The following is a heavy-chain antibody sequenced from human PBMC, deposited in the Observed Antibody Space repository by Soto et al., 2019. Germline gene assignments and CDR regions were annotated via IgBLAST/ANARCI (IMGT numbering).Heavy chain of an antibody. J-gene: IGHJ4*02. V-gene: IGHV1-69*13. CDR2: IIPLFGTA. CDR3: ARGVHYDSSGYYYFY. CDR1: GGTFSIYA. Sequence: ASVKVSCKASGGTFSIYAIDWVRLAPGQGLEWMGGIIPLFGTANYAQNFQGRITITADESTNTAYMELRSLRSEDTAVYYCARGVHYDSSGYYYFYWGQGTLVTVSS. D-gene: IGHD3-22*01.